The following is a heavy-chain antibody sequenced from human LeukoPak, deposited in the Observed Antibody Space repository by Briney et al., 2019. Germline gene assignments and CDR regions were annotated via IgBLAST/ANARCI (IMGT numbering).Heavy chain of an antibody. Sequence: SETLSLTCTVSGGSVSSGSYYRSWIRQPPGKGLEWIGYIYNSGSTNCNPSLKSRVTISVETSKNQFSLKLSSVTAADTAVYYCARKLHRAFGIAAAGVFDYWGQGILVTVSS. V-gene: IGHV4-61*01. D-gene: IGHD6-13*01. J-gene: IGHJ4*02. CDR2: IYNSGST. CDR3: ARKLHRAFGIAAAGVFDY. CDR1: GGSVSSGSYY.